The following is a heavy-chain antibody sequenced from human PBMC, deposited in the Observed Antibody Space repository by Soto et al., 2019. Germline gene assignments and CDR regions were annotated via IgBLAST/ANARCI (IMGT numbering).Heavy chain of an antibody. D-gene: IGHD3-3*01. V-gene: IGHV4-59*01. CDR3: ARLHYTVVTPIDM. J-gene: IGHJ3*02. Sequence: QVQLQESGPGLVKPSETLSLTCTVPSGSIRTSYWTWIRQFPGKRLEWIAHIHNTGNTNSNPSLKSRVTISMDTSNNQISLRLTSVTAADTAMYYCARLHYTVVTPIDMWGEGTMVTVSS. CDR2: IHNTGNT. CDR1: SGSIRTSY.